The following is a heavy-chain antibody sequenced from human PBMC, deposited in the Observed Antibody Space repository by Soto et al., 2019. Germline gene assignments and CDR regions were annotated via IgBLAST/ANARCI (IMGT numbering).Heavy chain of an antibody. CDR1: GASINSGGYY. V-gene: IGHV4-31*03. D-gene: IGHD2-21*02. Sequence: SETLSLTCTVSGASINSGGYYWNWVRLLPGRGLEWIGYIYFTGNTYYNPPLESRVTISLDTPQNQFSLELNSVSAADTAVYYCVSGDAWGVPLAYWGQGALVTVSS. CDR3: VSGDAWGVPLAY. CDR2: IYFTGNT. J-gene: IGHJ4*02.